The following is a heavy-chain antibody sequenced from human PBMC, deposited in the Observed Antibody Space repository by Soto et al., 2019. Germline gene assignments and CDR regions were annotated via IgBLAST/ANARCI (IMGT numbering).Heavy chain of an antibody. J-gene: IGHJ4*02. D-gene: IGHD2-21*02. CDR1: RYTFTGHY. CDR2: INPNSGGT. V-gene: IGHV1-2*02. Sequence: GAAVTAPWKASRYTFTGHYMHCAPQALGQGLEWMGWINPNSGGTNYAQKFQGRVTMTRDTSISTAYMELSRLRADDTAGYYCARGRTAKPRASLGYWGQGTPVTVSS. CDR3: ARGRTAKPRASLGY.